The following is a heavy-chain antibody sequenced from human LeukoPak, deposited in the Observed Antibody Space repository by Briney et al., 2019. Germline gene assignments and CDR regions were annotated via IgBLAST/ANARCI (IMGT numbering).Heavy chain of an antibody. D-gene: IGHD4-11*01. J-gene: IGHJ5*02. Sequence: PSETLSLTCAVYGGSFSGYYWSWIRQPPGKGLEWIGEINHSGSTNYNPSLKSRVTISVDTSKNQFSLKLSSVTAADTAVYYCARDLQEDYSNRLDPWGQGTLVTVSS. CDR2: INHSGST. CDR3: ARDLQEDYSNRLDP. CDR1: GGSFSGYY. V-gene: IGHV4-34*01.